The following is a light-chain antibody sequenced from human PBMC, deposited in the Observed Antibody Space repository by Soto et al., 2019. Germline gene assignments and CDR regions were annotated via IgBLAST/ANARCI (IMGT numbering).Light chain of an antibody. J-gene: IGKJ2*01. V-gene: IGKV1-5*03. CDR1: QSVSIW. Sequence: DIQMTQSPSPLSASVGDRVTITCRASQSVSIWLDWYQQKPGKAPNLLIYKASILESGVPARFSGSGSGTEFTLTITGLQPDDFATYYCQEYNSYSYTFGQGTKLEIK. CDR2: KAS. CDR3: QEYNSYSYT.